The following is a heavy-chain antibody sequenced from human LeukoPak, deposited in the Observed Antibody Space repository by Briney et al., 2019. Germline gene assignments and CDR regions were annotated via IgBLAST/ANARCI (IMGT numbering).Heavy chain of an antibody. D-gene: IGHD2-8*01. CDR1: GFRLRFSE. CDR3: ARDTVNGPFVISLDL. CDR2: INSADNVE. V-gene: IGHV3-48*03. Sequence: GGALKLLCGRSGFRLRFSEMNWVPQAPGEGAEWVAHINSADNVEYYTDSVRGRFTMSRDNAKDLLYLQMNSLRDEDTAVYYCARDTVNGPFVISLDLWGQGVLVTVSS. J-gene: IGHJ5*02.